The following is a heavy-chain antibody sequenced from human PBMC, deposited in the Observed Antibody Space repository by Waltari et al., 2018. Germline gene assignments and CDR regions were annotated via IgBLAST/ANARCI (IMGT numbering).Heavy chain of an antibody. D-gene: IGHD6-13*01. J-gene: IGHJ5*02. V-gene: IGHV4-59*01. CDR3: ARVYFLSFGSSWYRGVWFDP. Sequence: QVQLQESGPGLVKPSETLSLTCTVSGGSISSYYWSWIRQPPGKGLEWIGYIYYSGSTNYNPSLKSRVTISVDTSKNQFSLKLSSVTAADTAVYYCARVYFLSFGSSWYRGVWFDPWGQGTLVTVSS. CDR1: GGSISSYY. CDR2: IYYSGST.